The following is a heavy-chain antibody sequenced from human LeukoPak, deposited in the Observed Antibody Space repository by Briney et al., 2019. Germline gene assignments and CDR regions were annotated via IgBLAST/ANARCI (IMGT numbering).Heavy chain of an antibody. CDR3: ARVQVVWFGEPLRLNQLES. D-gene: IGHD3-10*01. CDR2: MNPNSGNT. J-gene: IGHJ4*02. Sequence: ASVKVSCKASAYTFIAYDINWVRQAPGQGLEWMGRMNPNSGNTGYAQKFQGRVTMTRNSSINTAYMELSSLRFDDTALYYCARVQVVWFGEPLRLNQLESWGQGTLVTVSS. CDR1: AYTFIAYD. V-gene: IGHV1-8*01.